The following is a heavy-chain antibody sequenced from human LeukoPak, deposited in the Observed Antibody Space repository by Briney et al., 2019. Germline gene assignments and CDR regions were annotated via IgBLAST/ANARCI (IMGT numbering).Heavy chain of an antibody. CDR2: ISYDGSNK. Sequence: GGSLRLSCAASGFTFSSYAMHWVRQAPGKGLEWVAVISYDGSNKYYADSVKGRFTISRDNSKNTLYLQMNSLRAEDTAVYYCARAKHIVVVTASGGSAFDIWGQGTMVTVSS. CDR3: ARAKHIVVVTASGGSAFDI. CDR1: GFTFSSYA. J-gene: IGHJ3*02. V-gene: IGHV3-30*04. D-gene: IGHD2-21*02.